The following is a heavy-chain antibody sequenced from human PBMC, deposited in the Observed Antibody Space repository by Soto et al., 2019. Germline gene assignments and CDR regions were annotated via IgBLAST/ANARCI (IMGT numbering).Heavy chain of an antibody. Sequence: SETLSLTCAVYGGSFSGYYWSWIRQPPGKGLEWIGEINHSGSTNYNPSLKSRVTISVDTSKNQFSLKLSSVTAADTAVYYCARLGPGYRSGGSCYSSDYWGQGTLVTVSS. D-gene: IGHD2-15*01. CDR1: GGSFSGYY. J-gene: IGHJ4*02. CDR3: ARLGPGYRSGGSCYSSDY. CDR2: INHSGST. V-gene: IGHV4-34*01.